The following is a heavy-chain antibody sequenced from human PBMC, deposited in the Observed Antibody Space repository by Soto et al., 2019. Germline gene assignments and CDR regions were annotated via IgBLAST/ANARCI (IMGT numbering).Heavy chain of an antibody. D-gene: IGHD4-17*01. CDR3: ARMGFTVTTKIDY. Sequence: SETLSLTCTVSGGSISSGDYYWSWIRQPPGKGLEWIGYIYYSGSTYYNPSLKSRVTISVDTSKNQFSLILSSVTAADTAVYYCARMGFTVTTKIDYWGQGILVTVSS. J-gene: IGHJ4*02. CDR1: GGSISSGDYY. V-gene: IGHV4-30-4*02. CDR2: IYYSGST.